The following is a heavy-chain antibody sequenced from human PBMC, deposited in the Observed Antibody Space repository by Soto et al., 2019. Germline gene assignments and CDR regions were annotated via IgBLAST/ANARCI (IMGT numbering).Heavy chain of an antibody. V-gene: IGHV4-59*08. J-gene: IGHJ4*02. Sequence: PSETLSLTCTVSGGSISSYYWSWIRQPPGKGLEWIGDIYYSGSTNYNPSLKSRVTISVDTSKNQFSLKLSSVTAADTAVYYCARGVSGSYASEYWGQGTLVTVSS. CDR1: GGSISSYY. CDR3: ARGVSGSYASEY. CDR2: IYYSGST. D-gene: IGHD3-16*01.